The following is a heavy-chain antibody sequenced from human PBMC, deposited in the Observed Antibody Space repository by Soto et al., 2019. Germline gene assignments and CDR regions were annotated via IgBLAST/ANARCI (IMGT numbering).Heavy chain of an antibody. Sequence: ASVKVSCKASGYTFTSYGISWVRQAPGQGLEWMGWISAYNGNTNYAQKLQGRVTMTTDTSTSTAYMELRSLRSDDTAVYYCASELLWFEDYAFDIWGQGTMVTVSS. CDR2: ISAYNGNT. CDR3: ASELLWFEDYAFDI. V-gene: IGHV1-18*01. D-gene: IGHD3-10*01. CDR1: GYTFTSYG. J-gene: IGHJ3*02.